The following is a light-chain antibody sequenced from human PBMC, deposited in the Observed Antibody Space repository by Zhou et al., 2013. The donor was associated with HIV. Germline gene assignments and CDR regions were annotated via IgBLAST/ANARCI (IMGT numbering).Light chain of an antibody. CDR3: QQYKTHWT. Sequence: DIQMTQSPSSLSASVGDRVTITCRASQSMSSYLNWYQQKPGKAPKLLIYKASTLESGVPSRFSGSGSGTEFTLTISGLQPDDFATYYCQQYKTHWTFGQGTKVEIK. V-gene: IGKV1-5*03. CDR1: QSMSSY. CDR2: KAS. J-gene: IGKJ1*01.